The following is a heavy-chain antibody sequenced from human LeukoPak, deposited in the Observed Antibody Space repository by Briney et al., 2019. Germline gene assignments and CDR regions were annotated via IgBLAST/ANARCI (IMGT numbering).Heavy chain of an antibody. V-gene: IGHV4-34*01. D-gene: IGHD6-19*01. J-gene: IGHJ2*01. Sequence: SETLSLTCAVYGGSFSGYYWSWIRQPPGKGLQWIGAINHSGSTNYNPSLKSRVTISVDTSKNQFSLKLSSVTAADTAVYYCASAKITSSGWYSPTHSRYFDLWGRGTLVTVSS. CDR1: GGSFSGYY. CDR3: ASAKITSSGWYSPTHSRYFDL. CDR2: INHSGST.